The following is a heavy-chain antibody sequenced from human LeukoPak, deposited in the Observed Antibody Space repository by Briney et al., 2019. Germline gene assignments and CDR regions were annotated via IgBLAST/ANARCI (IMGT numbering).Heavy chain of an antibody. J-gene: IGHJ4*02. D-gene: IGHD3-22*01. CDR1: GFTFSSYA. CDR3: AKDNYYDSSGLFDY. Sequence: PGGSLRLSCAASGFTFSSYAMSWVRQAPGKGLEWVSAISGSGGSTYYADSVKGRFTISRDNSKNTLYLQMNSLRAEDTALYYCAKDNYYDSSGLFDYWGQGTLVTVSS. CDR2: ISGSGGST. V-gene: IGHV3-23*01.